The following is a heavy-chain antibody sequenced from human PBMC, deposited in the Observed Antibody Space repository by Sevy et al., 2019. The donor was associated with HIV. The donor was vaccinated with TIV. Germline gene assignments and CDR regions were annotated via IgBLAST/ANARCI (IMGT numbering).Heavy chain of an antibody. CDR1: GFTVSSNY. Sequence: GGSLRLSCAASGFTVSSNYMSWVRQAPGKGLEWVSVIYSGGSTYYADTVKGRFTISRDNSKNTRYLQMNSLRAEETAVYYCARDSGITIFGVVTPYGMDVWGQGTTVTVSS. D-gene: IGHD3-3*01. CDR3: ARDSGITIFGVVTPYGMDV. CDR2: IYSGGST. V-gene: IGHV3-66*01. J-gene: IGHJ6*02.